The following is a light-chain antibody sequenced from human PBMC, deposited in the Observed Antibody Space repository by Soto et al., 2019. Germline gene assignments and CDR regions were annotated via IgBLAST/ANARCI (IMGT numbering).Light chain of an antibody. CDR3: QQRSNWPFLT. CDR2: DAS. V-gene: IGKV3-11*01. J-gene: IGKJ4*01. CDR1: QSVSRY. Sequence: EIVLTQSPATLSLSPGERATLSCRASQSVSRYLAWYQPKPGQAPRLLIYDASNRATGIPARFSGSGSGTDFTLTISSLEPEDFAVYYCQQRSNWPFLTFGGGTKVEIK.